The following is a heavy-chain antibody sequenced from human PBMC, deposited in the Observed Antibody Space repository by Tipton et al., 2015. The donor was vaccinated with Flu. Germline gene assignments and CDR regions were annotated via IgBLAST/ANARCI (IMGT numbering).Heavy chain of an antibody. Sequence: QLVQSGAEVKEPGSSVTVSCKISGGTFSDYGISWLRQAPGQGLEWMGGLAPMFGSGNYAQKFQGRLTIMADESTTIVYMGLSRLRSEDTAVYFCARGGYRSSDWFDPWGLGTLVTVFS. CDR3: ARGGYRSSDWFDP. J-gene: IGHJ5*02. CDR2: LAPMFGSG. D-gene: IGHD5-12*01. CDR1: GGTFSDYG. V-gene: IGHV1-69*01.